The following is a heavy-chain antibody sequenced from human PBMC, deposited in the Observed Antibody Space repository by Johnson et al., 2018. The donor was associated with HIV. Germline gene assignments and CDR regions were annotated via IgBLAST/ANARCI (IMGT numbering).Heavy chain of an antibody. Sequence: VQLVESGGGVVQPGRYLRLSCAASGFTFSDYYMSWIRQAPGKGLEWVAVIYSGGSTYYADSVKGRFTISRDDSKNTAYLQMNSLKTEDTAVYYSTVPASIAVAGLGAFDIWGQGTMVTVSS. D-gene: IGHD6-19*01. V-gene: IGHV3-66*01. CDR1: GFTFSDYY. CDR2: IYSGGST. CDR3: TVPASIAVAGLGAFDI. J-gene: IGHJ3*02.